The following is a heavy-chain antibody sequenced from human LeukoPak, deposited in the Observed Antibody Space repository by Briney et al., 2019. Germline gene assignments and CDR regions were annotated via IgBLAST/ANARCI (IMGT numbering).Heavy chain of an antibody. CDR3: AKGSYGDYLDDAFDI. J-gene: IGHJ3*02. V-gene: IGHV3-9*01. D-gene: IGHD4-17*01. CDR1: GFTFDDYA. Sequence: GGSLRLSCAASGFTFDDYAMHWVRQAPGKGLEWVSGISWNSGSIGYADSVKGRFTISRDNAKNSLYLQMNSLRAEDTALYYCAKGSYGDYLDDAFDIWGQGTMVTVSS. CDR2: ISWNSGSI.